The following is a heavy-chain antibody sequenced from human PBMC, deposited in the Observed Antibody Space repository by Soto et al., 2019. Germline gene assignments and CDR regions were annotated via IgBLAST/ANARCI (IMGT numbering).Heavy chain of an antibody. D-gene: IGHD6-19*01. CDR1: GFTFNNYA. Sequence: GGSLRLSCVASGFTFNNYAMTWVRQAPGKGLEWVSGVRGGKSGTYYADSVKGRFTISRDNAKNTLYLQMSSLRAEDTAVYYCARGASSAWYVDYWGQGTLVTVSS. CDR2: VRGGKSGT. J-gene: IGHJ4*02. CDR3: ARGASSAWYVDY. V-gene: IGHV3-23*01.